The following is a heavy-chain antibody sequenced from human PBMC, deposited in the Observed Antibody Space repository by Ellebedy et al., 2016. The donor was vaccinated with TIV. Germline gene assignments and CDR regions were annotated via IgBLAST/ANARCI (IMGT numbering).Heavy chain of an antibody. CDR3: ARGDCSSTSCYPRLYYYMDV. Sequence: SETLSLXXAVYGGSFSGYYWSWIRQPAGKGLEWIGRIYRSGSTNYNPSLKSRVTMSVDTSKNQFSLKLKSVTAADTAVYYCARGDCSSTSCYPRLYYYMDVWGKGTTVTVSS. CDR2: IYRSGST. V-gene: IGHV4-59*10. J-gene: IGHJ6*03. D-gene: IGHD2-2*01. CDR1: GGSFSGYY.